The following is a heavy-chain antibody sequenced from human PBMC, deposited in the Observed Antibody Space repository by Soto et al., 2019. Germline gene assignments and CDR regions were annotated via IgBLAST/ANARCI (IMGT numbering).Heavy chain of an antibody. CDR2: IWNDESNK. Sequence: GGSLRLSCTASGFTFNGYGMHWVRQTPGKGLEWVAVIWNDESNKYYAESVKGRFTISRNNSENTLYLQMQSLRAEDTAVYYCARGAGYTYGYFDFWGQGTMVTVSS. V-gene: IGHV3-33*01. D-gene: IGHD5-18*01. J-gene: IGHJ4*02. CDR1: GFTFNGYG. CDR3: ARGAGYTYGYFDF.